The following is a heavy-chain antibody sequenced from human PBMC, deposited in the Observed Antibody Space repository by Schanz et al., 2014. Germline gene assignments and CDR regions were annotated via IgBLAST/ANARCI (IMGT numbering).Heavy chain of an antibody. CDR1: NYIFTNYY. D-gene: IGHD3-3*01. CDR2: INPYDDTI. J-gene: IGHJ3*02. V-gene: IGHV1-46*01. Sequence: QVQLVQSGAEVKKPGASVKLSCKASNYIFTNYYIHCVRQAPGQGLEWMGLINPYDDTIDYAKKYQGRFTMTRDTSTTTVYMELSSLRSDDTAMYYCVTEKRMESGTWAKAFDIWGQGTLVTVSS. CDR3: VTEKRMESGTWAKAFDI.